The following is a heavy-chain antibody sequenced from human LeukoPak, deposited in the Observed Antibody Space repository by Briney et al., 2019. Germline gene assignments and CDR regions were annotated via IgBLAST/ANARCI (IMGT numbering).Heavy chain of an antibody. D-gene: IGHD5-18*01. CDR2: INPNSGGT. CDR3: ARLDTATAGFNY. V-gene: IGHV1-2*02. Sequence: GASVKVSCKASGYTFTGYYMHWVRQAPGQGLKWMGWINPNSGGTNYAQKFQGRVTMTRDTSISTAYMELSRLRSDDTAVYYCARLDTATAGFNYWGQGTLVTVSS. J-gene: IGHJ4*02. CDR1: GYTFTGYY.